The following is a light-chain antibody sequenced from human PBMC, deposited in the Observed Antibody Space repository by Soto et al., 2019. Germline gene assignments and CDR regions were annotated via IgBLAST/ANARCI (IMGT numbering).Light chain of an antibody. V-gene: IGLV2-14*01. CDR1: SSDVGGYNY. CDR3: SSYTSSSTYV. J-gene: IGLJ1*01. CDR2: EVS. Sequence: QSVLTQPASVSGTPGQSITMSFTVTSSDVGGYNYVSWYQQYPGKAPKLMIYEVSNRPSGVSNRFSGSKSGNTASLTISGLQAEDEADYYCSSYTSSSTYVFGTGTKVTVL.